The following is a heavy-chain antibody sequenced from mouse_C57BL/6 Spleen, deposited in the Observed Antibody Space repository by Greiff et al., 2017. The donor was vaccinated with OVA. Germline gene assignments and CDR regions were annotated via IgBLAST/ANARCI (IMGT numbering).Heavy chain of an antibody. Sequence: EVQLHQSGPELVKPGASVKISCKASGYTFTDSYMNWVKQSHGKSLEWIGDIIPNNGGTSYNQKFKGKATLTVDKSSSKAYMELRSLTAEDSAVYYRARGELGFDAMDYWGQGTSVTVSS. CDR1: GYTFTDSY. J-gene: IGHJ4*01. D-gene: IGHD4-1*01. CDR3: ARGELGFDAMDY. CDR2: IIPNNGGT. V-gene: IGHV1-26*01.